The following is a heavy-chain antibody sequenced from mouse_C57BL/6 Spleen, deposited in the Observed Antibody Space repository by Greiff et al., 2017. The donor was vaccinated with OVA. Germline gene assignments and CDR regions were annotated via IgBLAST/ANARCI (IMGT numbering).Heavy chain of an antibody. CDR1: GFTFSDYY. J-gene: IGHJ4*01. Sequence: DVKLVESEGGLVQPGSSMKLSCTASGFTFSDYYMAWVRQVPEKGLEWVANINYDGSSTYYLDSLKSRFIISRDNAKNILYLQMSSLKSEDTATYYCARDNSNYEGAMDYWGQGTSVTVSS. CDR3: ARDNSNYEGAMDY. V-gene: IGHV5-16*01. CDR2: INYDGSST. D-gene: IGHD2-5*01.